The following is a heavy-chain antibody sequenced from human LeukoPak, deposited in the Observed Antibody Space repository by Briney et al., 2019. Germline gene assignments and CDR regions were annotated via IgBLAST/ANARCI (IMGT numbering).Heavy chain of an antibody. Sequence: GASVKVSCKASGYTFTSYGISWVRQAPGQGLEWMGWISAYNGNTNYPQKLQGRVTMTTDTSTSTAYMELRSLRSDDTAVYFCARDPNRYAAAHPFDYWGQGTLVTVSS. V-gene: IGHV1-18*01. CDR3: ARDPNRYAAAHPFDY. J-gene: IGHJ4*02. CDR1: GYTFTSYG. D-gene: IGHD6-13*01. CDR2: ISAYNGNT.